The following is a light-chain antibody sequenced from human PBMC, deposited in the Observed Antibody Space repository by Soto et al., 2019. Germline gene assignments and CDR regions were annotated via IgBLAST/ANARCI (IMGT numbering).Light chain of an antibody. CDR3: MQALQTPLT. Sequence: DIVMTQSPVSLPVTPGEPASITCRSSQSLLHSDGYNYLDWYLQKPGQSPQLLIYLGSNRASGVPDRFSSSGSGTDFTLKISRVEAEDVGVYYCMQALQTPLTFGGGTKVEIK. CDR1: QSLLHSDGYNY. J-gene: IGKJ4*01. CDR2: LGS. V-gene: IGKV2-28*01.